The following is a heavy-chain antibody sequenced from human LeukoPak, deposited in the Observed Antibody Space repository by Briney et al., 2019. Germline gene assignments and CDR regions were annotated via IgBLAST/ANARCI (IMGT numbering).Heavy chain of an antibody. D-gene: IGHD1-26*01. J-gene: IGHJ4*02. CDR1: GFTFSSYA. CDR2: VTGSGGST. Sequence: GGSLRLSCAASGFTFSSYAMSWVRQAPGKGLGWVSSVTGSGGSTYYADSVKGRFTISRDNSKNTLYLQMNSLRAEDTAVYYCAKDWDGGWWGQGTLVTVSS. CDR3: AKDWDGGW. V-gene: IGHV3-23*01.